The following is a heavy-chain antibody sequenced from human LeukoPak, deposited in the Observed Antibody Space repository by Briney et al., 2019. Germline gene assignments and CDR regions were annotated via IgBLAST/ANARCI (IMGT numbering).Heavy chain of an antibody. CDR1: GFMFSEYG. J-gene: IGHJ4*02. D-gene: IGHD6-19*01. CDR3: AKDWGARGCCGDYFDY. V-gene: IGHV3-30*02. Sequence: GGSLRLSCAASGFMFSEYGMHWVRQAPGKGLEWVAFIRDDGTNKLYADSVKGRFTSSRDNTKNTVSLQMNSLRPEDMAVYYCAKDWGARGCCGDYFDYWGQGSLVIVSS. CDR2: IRDDGTNK.